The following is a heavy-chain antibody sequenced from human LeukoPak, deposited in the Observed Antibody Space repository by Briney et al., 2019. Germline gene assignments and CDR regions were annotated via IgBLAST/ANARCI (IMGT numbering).Heavy chain of an antibody. CDR3: ARVNTWSGYSSSWYRNWFDP. D-gene: IGHD6-13*01. CDR2: IYYSGST. V-gene: IGHV4-39*07. CDR1: GGSISSSSYY. Sequence: PSETLSLTCTVSGGSISSSSYYWGWIRQPPGKGLEWIGSIYYSGSTYYNPSLKSRVTISVDTSKNQFSLKLSSVTAADTAVYYCARVNTWSGYSSSWYRNWFDPWGQGTLVTVSS. J-gene: IGHJ5*02.